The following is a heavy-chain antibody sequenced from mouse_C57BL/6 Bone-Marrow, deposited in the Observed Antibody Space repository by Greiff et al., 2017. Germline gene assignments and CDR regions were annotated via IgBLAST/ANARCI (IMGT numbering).Heavy chain of an antibody. V-gene: IGHV1-81*01. CDR3: ARAHYYGSRSYAMDY. D-gene: IGHD1-1*01. CDR2: IYPRSGNT. J-gene: IGHJ4*01. Sequence: QVQLKESGAELARPGASVKLSCKASGYTFTSYGISWVKQRTGQGLEWIGEIYPRSGNTYYNEKFKGKATLTADKSSSTAYMELRSLTSEDSAVYFCARAHYYGSRSYAMDYWGQGTSVTVSS. CDR1: GYTFTSYG.